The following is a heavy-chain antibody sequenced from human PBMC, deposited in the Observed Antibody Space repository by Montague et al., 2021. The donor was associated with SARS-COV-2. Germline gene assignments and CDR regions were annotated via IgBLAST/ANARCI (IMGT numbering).Heavy chain of an antibody. CDR2: IYHSGNT. CDR1: GGFISSSY. V-gene: IGHV4-59*01. D-gene: IGHD2-21*02. Sequence: SETLSLTCTVPGGFISSSYWSWIRQPPGKGLEWIGYIYHSGNTNYNPSLKRRVTISIDTSMNQFSLSLSSMTAADTAVYFCARDLLPPRTAIKTNFFGLDVWGQGTTVIVSS. J-gene: IGHJ6*02. CDR3: ARDLLPPRTAIKTNFFGLDV.